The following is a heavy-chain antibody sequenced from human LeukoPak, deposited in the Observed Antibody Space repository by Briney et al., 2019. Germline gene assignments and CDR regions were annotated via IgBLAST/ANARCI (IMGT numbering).Heavy chain of an antibody. CDR2: IYYIGST. CDR1: GDSISSYY. Sequence: SETLSLTCTVSGDSISSYYCSWIRQPPGKGLEWIGYIYYIGSTNYNPSLKSRVTISLDTSKNQFSLKLSSVTAADTAVYYCARDYAIDIWGQGTLVTVSS. J-gene: IGHJ3*02. CDR3: ARDYAIDI. V-gene: IGHV4-59*01.